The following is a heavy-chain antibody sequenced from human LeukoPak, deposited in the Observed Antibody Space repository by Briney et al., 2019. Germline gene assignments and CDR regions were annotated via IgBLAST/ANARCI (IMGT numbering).Heavy chain of an antibody. CDR2: IYSGGST. D-gene: IGHD1-26*01. Sequence: GGSLRLSCAASGFTVSSNYMSWVRQAPGKGLEWVSIIYSGGSTYYADSVKGRFTISRDNSKNTLYLQMNSLRAEDTAVYYCARDGSGSQDFLPFDYWGQGTLVTVSS. V-gene: IGHV3-53*01. CDR1: GFTVSSNY. CDR3: ARDGSGSQDFLPFDY. J-gene: IGHJ4*02.